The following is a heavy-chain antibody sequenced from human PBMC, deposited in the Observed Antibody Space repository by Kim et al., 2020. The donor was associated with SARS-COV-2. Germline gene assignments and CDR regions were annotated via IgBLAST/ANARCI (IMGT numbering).Heavy chain of an antibody. CDR1: GDSISSSSYY. D-gene: IGHD2-2*01. CDR2: IYYSGST. CDR3: ARLPDIVVEPAAVADAFDI. Sequence: SETLSLTCTVSGDSISSSSYYWGWIRQPPGKGLEWIGNIYYSGSTYYNPSLKSRVTISVDTSKNQFSLKVSSLTAADTAVFYCARLPDIVVEPAAVADAFDIWGQGTMVTVSS. V-gene: IGHV4-39*01. J-gene: IGHJ3*02.